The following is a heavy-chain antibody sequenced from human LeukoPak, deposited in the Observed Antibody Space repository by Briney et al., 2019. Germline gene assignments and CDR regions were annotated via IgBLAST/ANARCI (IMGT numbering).Heavy chain of an antibody. J-gene: IGHJ4*02. CDR3: ARDEVGPFDY. CDR1: GYTFTDYH. D-gene: IGHD1-26*01. V-gene: IGHV1-2*02. CDR2: FNPNSGGT. Sequence: ASVKVSCKASGYTFTDYHMHWVRQAPGQGLEWMGWFNPNSGGTIYAQKFQGRVTMTRDTSISTAYMEVSSLRPDDTAVYYCARDEVGPFDYWGQGTLVTVSS.